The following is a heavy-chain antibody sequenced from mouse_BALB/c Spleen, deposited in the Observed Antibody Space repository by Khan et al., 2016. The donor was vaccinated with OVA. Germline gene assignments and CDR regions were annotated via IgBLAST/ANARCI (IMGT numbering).Heavy chain of an antibody. CDR2: INTYTGEQ. V-gene: IGHV9-3-1*01. CDR3: ARVGYNGTMDC. J-gene: IGHJ4*01. CDR1: GYTFTTNG. D-gene: IGHD2-14*01. Sequence: QIQLVQSGPELKKPGETVKISCKASGYTFTTNGMNWVKQAPGKGLKWMGWINTYTGEQIYADDFKGRFAFSLETSASTAYLQINNLKNEDTATYFCARVGYNGTMDCWGQGTSVTVSS.